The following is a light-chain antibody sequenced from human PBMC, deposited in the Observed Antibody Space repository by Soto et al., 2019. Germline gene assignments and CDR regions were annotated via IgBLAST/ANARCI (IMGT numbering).Light chain of an antibody. CDR2: AAS. V-gene: IGKV1D-12*01. J-gene: IGKJ2*01. Sequence: DIQLTQSPSSVSASVGDTVTITCRASQDSSTWLAWYQQKAGNAPKLLVYAASTLQSGVPSRFSGSGSGTEFTLTINSLQREDFATYYCQQANSSPYTFGQGTILEIK. CDR1: QDSSTW. CDR3: QQANSSPYT.